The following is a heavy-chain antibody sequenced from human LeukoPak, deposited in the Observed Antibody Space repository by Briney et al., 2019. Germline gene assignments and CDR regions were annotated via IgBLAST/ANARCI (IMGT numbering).Heavy chain of an antibody. CDR2: ICSSGRS. Sequence: AETLTLTCTVSGGSFSSYDWSWIRQAAGKGLEWVGRICSSGRSNYNASLKSRVTISVDKSKNQFSLKLSSVTAADTAVYYCARAIYCSSTSCYAPPQITIFGVDQNYYYMDVWGKGTTVTVSS. D-gene: IGHD2-2*01. CDR1: GGSFSSYD. CDR3: ARAIYCSSTSCYAPPQITIFGVDQNYYYMDV. J-gene: IGHJ6*03. V-gene: IGHV4-4*07.